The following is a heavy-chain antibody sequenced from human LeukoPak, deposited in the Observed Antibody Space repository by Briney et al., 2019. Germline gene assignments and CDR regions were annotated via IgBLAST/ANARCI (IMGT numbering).Heavy chain of an antibody. J-gene: IGHJ4*02. CDR1: GGSISNHY. CDR2: IYYSGST. D-gene: IGHD1-20*01. V-gene: IGHV4-59*11. Sequence: PSEALSLTCTVSGGSISNHYWSWIRQPPGKGLEWIGYIYYSGSTNYNPSLKSRVTISVDTSKNQFSLKLSSVTAADTAVYYCARDRITGIFDYWGQGTLVTVSS. CDR3: ARDRITGIFDY.